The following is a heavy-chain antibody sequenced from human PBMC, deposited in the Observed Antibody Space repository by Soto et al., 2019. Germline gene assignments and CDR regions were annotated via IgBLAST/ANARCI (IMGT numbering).Heavy chain of an antibody. D-gene: IGHD5-18*01. V-gene: IGHV4-59*01. CDR3: ARWGYSYGVNWFDP. J-gene: IGHJ5*02. Sequence: TETLSLTCTVSGGSISSYYWSWIRQPPGKGLEWIGYIYYSGSTNYNPSLKSRVTISVDTSKNQFSLKLSSVTAADTAVYYCARWGYSYGVNWFDPWGQGTLVTVSS. CDR2: IYYSGST. CDR1: GGSISSYY.